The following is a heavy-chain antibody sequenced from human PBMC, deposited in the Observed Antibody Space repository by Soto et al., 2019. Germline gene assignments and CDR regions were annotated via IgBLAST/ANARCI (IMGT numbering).Heavy chain of an antibody. J-gene: IGHJ4*02. D-gene: IGHD3-22*01. V-gene: IGHV4-39*01. CDR1: GGSISSDSYY. Sequence: PSETLSLTCTVSGGSISSDSYYWGWIRQSPEKGLEWIASISYSGSTYYNPTLKSRLIISVDTSKSQFSLKLSSVTAADTAVYYCASASKYYYDSSGTLDYWGQGTLVTVSS. CDR2: ISYSGST. CDR3: ASASKYYYDSSGTLDY.